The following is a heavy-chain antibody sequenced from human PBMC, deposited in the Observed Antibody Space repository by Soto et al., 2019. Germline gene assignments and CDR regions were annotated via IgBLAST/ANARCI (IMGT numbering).Heavy chain of an antibody. Sequence: EVQLVESGGGLVQPGGSLRLSCAASGFTFSSYAMHWVRQAPGKGLECVSGISRSGGSTYYADSVKGRFSISRDNSKNTRDVQMDHLRAEDKAVSDCAREEPYDSLTGPVPVRAFDIWGQGTMVTV. D-gene: IGHD3-9*01. CDR2: ISRSGGST. CDR1: GFTFSSYA. J-gene: IGHJ3*02. V-gene: IGHV3-64*07. CDR3: AREEPYDSLTGPVPVRAFDI.